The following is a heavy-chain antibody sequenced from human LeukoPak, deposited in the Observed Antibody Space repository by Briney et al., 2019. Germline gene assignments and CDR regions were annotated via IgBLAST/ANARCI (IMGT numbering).Heavy chain of an antibody. J-gene: IGHJ4*02. D-gene: IGHD2-2*01. CDR2: IKSKTDGGTT. Sequence: GGSLRLSCAASGFTFSNAWMSWVRQAPGKGLEWVGLIKSKTDGGTTDYAAPVKGRFTISRDDSKNTLYLQMNSLKTEDTAVYYCTTRYCSSTSCYLDSWGQGTLVTVSS. V-gene: IGHV3-15*01. CDR3: TTRYCSSTSCYLDS. CDR1: GFTFSNAW.